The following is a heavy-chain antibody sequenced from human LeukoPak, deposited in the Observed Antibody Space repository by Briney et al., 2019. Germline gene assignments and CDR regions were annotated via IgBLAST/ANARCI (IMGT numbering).Heavy chain of an antibody. CDR3: ARGPPGYSSEGPYYYYYMDV. J-gene: IGHJ6*03. V-gene: IGHV3-9*01. CDR2: VSWNSGTI. Sequence: PGGSLRLSCAASGFTFDDYAMHWVRQGPGKGLEWVSGVSWNSGTIGYADSVKGRFTISRDNAKNSLYLQMNSLRAEDTALYYCARGPPGYSSEGPYYYYYMDVWGKGTTVTVSS. CDR1: GFTFDDYA. D-gene: IGHD6-19*01.